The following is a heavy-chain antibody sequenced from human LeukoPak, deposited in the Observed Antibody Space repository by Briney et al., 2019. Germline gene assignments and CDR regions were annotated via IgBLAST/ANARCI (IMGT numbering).Heavy chain of an antibody. CDR2: IIPIFGIA. J-gene: IGHJ4*02. CDR3: AKHSSSWYEFDY. Sequence: ASVKVSCTASGGTFSSYAISWVRQAPGQGLEWMGRIIPIFGIANYAQKFQGRVTITADKSTSTAYMELSSLRSEDTAVYYCAKHSSSWYEFDYWGQGTLVTVSS. CDR1: GGTFSSYA. D-gene: IGHD6-13*01. V-gene: IGHV1-69*04.